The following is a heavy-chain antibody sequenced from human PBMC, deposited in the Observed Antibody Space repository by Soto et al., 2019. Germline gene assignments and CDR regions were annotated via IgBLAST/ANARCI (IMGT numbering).Heavy chain of an antibody. J-gene: IGHJ6*02. Sequence: GESLKISCXGSGYTFTDYWIGWVRQLPGKGLEWTGIIYPGDSDTRYSPSFQGHVTITVDKSTNTAYLQWNTLRASDTAMYYCARHISNVRYYYYAMDVWGQGTTVTVS. CDR2: IYPGDSDT. CDR3: ARHISNVRYYYYAMDV. D-gene: IGHD4-4*01. CDR1: GYTFTDYW. V-gene: IGHV5-51*01.